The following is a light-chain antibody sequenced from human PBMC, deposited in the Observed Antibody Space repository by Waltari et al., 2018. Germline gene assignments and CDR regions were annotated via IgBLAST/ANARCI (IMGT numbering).Light chain of an antibody. Sequence: EIVLTQSPGTLSLSPGERATLSCRASQSVGSNYLAWFQQKPGQAPRLLIYGTSSRSTGSPDRFSGGGSGTDFTLTISRLEPEDFAVYYCQQYGTSPWTFGQGTNVEIK. V-gene: IGKV3-20*01. CDR2: GTS. J-gene: IGKJ1*01. CDR1: QSVGSNY. CDR3: QQYGTSPWT.